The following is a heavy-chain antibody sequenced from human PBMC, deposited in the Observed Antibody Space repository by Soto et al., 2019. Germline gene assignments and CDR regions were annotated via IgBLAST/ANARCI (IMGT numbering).Heavy chain of an antibody. CDR1: GYTLTECS. CDR2: FDPEDGET. Sequence: ASCTVSGYTLTECSMHWVRPAPTPVLEWMGGFDPEDGETIYAQKFQGRVTMTEDTSTDTAYMELSSLRSEDTAVYYCATKGFGELNPYYYYYVMDGWGHGTKVT. V-gene: IGHV1-24*01. J-gene: IGHJ6*02. CDR3: ATKGFGELNPYYYYYVMDG. D-gene: IGHD3-10*01.